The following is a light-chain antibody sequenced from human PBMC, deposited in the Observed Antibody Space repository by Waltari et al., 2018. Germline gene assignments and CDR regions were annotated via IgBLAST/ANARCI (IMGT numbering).Light chain of an antibody. J-gene: IGLJ2*01. CDR1: STDIGTYNV. CDR3: CSYAGSMV. V-gene: IGLV2-23*02. CDR2: GVT. Sequence: QSALTQPASVSGSPGQSITISCTGSSTDIGTYNVVSWYQHHPGKAPKLIICGVTNRPSGVSNRFSGSKSGNTASLTISGLQTEDEADYYCCSYAGSMVFGGGTKLTVL.